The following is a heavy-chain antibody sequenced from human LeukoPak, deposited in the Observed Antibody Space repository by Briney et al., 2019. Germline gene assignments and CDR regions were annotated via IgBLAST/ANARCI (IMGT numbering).Heavy chain of an antibody. J-gene: IGHJ4*02. Sequence: PSETLSLTCTVSGDSISSSYWNWIRQTPGKGREWIGYISASGNTNYNPSPKSRIITSVDMSKNQSSLTLSSVTAADTAVHSCARLIPGTTGRRKNSFDYWGQGTLVTVSS. CDR2: ISASGNT. CDR1: GDSISSSY. D-gene: IGHD1-20*01. CDR3: ARLIPGTTGRRKNSFDY. V-gene: IGHV4-4*09.